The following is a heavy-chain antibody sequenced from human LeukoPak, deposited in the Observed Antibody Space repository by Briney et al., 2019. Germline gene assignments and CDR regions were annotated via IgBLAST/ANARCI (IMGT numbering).Heavy chain of an antibody. Sequence: PGESLKISFKVPGXRFTSYRIGWVRQMPGKGLEWMGIIFPGDSDTRYSPSFQGQVTISADKSISTAYLQWSSLKASDTAMYYCARQSPPGTNYYYGMDVWGQGTTVTVSS. V-gene: IGHV5-51*01. CDR1: GXRFTSYR. CDR3: ARQSPPGTNYYYGMDV. J-gene: IGHJ6*02. D-gene: IGHD6-13*01. CDR2: IFPGDSDT.